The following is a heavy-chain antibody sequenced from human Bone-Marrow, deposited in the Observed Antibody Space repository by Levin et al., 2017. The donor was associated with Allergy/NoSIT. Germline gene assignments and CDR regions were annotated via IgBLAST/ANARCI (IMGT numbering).Heavy chain of an antibody. Sequence: GGSLRLSCAASGFTFNDAWMSWVRQAPGKGLEWVGLIKSETDGGTTDYAAPVKGRFTISKDDSKNTMYLQMNSLKTEDTALYYCTTYSGWYIDDWGQGTLVTVSS. V-gene: IGHV3-15*01. CDR1: GFTFNDAW. D-gene: IGHD6-19*01. J-gene: IGHJ4*02. CDR3: TTYSGWYIDD. CDR2: IKSETDGGTT.